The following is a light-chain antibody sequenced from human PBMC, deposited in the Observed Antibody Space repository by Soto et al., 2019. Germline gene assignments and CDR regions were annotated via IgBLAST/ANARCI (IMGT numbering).Light chain of an antibody. CDR1: SSDVGGYNY. V-gene: IGLV2-14*01. J-gene: IGLJ1*01. CDR3: SSYTSSSTYF. CDR2: DVS. Sequence: QSALTQPASVSGSPGQSITISCTGTSSDVGGYNYVSWYQQHPGKAPKLMIYDVSNRPSGVSNRFSGSKSGNTASLTISGLQAEDEADYYCSSYTSSSTYFFGTGTKRTVL.